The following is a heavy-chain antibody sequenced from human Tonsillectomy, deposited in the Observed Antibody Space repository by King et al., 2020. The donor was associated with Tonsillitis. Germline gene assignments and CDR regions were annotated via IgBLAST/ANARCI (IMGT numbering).Heavy chain of an antibody. Sequence: VQLVESGGGVVQPGRSLRLSCAASGFTFSNYALHWVRQAPGMGLEWVAVISYDGTKNYLADSVKGRFTISRDNSKNTLYLQMNSLRAEDTAVYYCARDSADYSYYYYMDVWGKGTTVTVSS. CDR1: GFTFSNYA. D-gene: IGHD3-10*01. CDR3: ARDSADYSYYYYMDV. CDR2: ISYDGTKN. J-gene: IGHJ6*03. V-gene: IGHV3-30*17.